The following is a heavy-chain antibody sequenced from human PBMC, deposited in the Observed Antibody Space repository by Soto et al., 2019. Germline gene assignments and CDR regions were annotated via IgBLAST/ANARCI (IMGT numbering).Heavy chain of an antibody. V-gene: IGHV3-30-3*01. Sequence: ESGGGVVQPGRSLRLSCAASGFTFSSYAMHWVRQAPGKGLEWVAVISYDGSNKYYADSVKGRFTISRDNSKNTLYLQMNSLRAEDTAVYYCARGDSSSSWLDGMDVWGQGTTVTVSS. CDR2: ISYDGSNK. CDR1: GFTFSSYA. CDR3: ARGDSSSSWLDGMDV. D-gene: IGHD6-6*01. J-gene: IGHJ6*02.